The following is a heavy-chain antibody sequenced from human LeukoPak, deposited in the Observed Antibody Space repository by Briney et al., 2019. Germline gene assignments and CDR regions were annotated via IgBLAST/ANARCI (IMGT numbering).Heavy chain of an antibody. CDR3: ARASLTTVTLDY. CDR2: IKQDGSEK. CDR1: GFTVSSNY. V-gene: IGHV3-7*03. J-gene: IGHJ4*02. D-gene: IGHD4-17*01. Sequence: GGSLRLSCAASGFTVSSNYMSWVRQAPGKGLEWVANIKQDGSEKYYVDSVKGRFTISRDKAKNSLYLQMNSLRAEDTAVYYCARASLTTVTLDYWGQGTLVTVSS.